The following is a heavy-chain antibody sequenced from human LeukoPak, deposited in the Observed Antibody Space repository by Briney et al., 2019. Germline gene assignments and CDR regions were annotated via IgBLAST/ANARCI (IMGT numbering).Heavy chain of an antibody. CDR2: IYPSDSDT. V-gene: IGHV5-51*01. J-gene: IGHJ4*02. Sequence: GESLKISCKGSGYSFTSYWIGWVRQMPGKGLEWMGIIYPSDSDTRYSPSFQCQVTISADKSITTAYLQWSSLKASDTATYYCARLRGGITVLREVYFDYWGQGTLVTVSS. CDR3: ARLRGGITVLREVYFDY. D-gene: IGHD3-10*01. CDR1: GYSFTSYW.